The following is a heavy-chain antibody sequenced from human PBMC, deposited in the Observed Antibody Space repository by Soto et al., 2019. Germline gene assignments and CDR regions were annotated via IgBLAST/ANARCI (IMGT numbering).Heavy chain of an antibody. Sequence: GGSLRLSCAASGFTFSGSAMHWVRQASGKGLEWVGRIRSKANSYATAYAASVKGRFTISRDDSKNTAYLQMNSLKTEDTAVYYCTRRPGGVVTQSLPYYYYMDVWGKGTTVTVSS. CDR3: TRRPGGVVTQSLPYYYYMDV. CDR1: GFTFSGSA. CDR2: IRSKANSYAT. D-gene: IGHD3-3*01. J-gene: IGHJ6*03. V-gene: IGHV3-73*01.